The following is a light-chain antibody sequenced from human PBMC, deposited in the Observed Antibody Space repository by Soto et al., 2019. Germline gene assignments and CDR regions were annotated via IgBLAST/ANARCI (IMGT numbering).Light chain of an antibody. CDR1: QSIRYY. Sequence: DIPLTQSPPTLSPSVEDRNTNTCRASQSIRYYLAWYQQMPGKAPKLLIYGASSLQSGVPSRFSGSGSGTEFTLTISSLQPDDFATYFCQHHNSYSQTFGQGTKVDIK. CDR3: QHHNSYSQT. CDR2: GAS. V-gene: IGKV1-5*01. J-gene: IGKJ1*01.